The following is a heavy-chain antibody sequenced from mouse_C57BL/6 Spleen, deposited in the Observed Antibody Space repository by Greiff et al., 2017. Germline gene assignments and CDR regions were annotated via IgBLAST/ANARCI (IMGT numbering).Heavy chain of an antibody. CDR1: GYTFTSYW. CDR3: ARGEPLYAMDY. V-gene: IGHV1-52*01. J-gene: IGHJ4*01. CDR2: IATSDSET. Sequence: QVQLQQPGAELVRPGSSVKLSCKASGYTFTSYWMHWVKQRPIQGLEWIGNIATSDSETHYNQKFKDKATLTVDKSSSTAYMQLSSLTSEDSAVYYCARGEPLYAMDYWGQGTSVTVSS.